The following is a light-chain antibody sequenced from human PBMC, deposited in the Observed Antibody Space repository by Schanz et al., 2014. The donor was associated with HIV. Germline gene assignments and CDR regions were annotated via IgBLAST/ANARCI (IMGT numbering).Light chain of an antibody. CDR2: GVT. J-gene: IGLJ3*02. CDR1: SSDIGGYNY. CDR3: TSYTSSSTLVL. V-gene: IGLV2-14*03. Sequence: QSALTQPASVSGSPGQSITISCTGTSSDIGGYNYVSWYQQHPGKAPKLMIYGVTDRPSGASNRFSGSKSGNTASLTISGLQAEDEADYFCTSYTSSSTLVLFGGGTQLTVL.